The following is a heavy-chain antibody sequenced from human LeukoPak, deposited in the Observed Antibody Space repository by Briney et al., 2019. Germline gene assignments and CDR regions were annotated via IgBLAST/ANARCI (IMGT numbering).Heavy chain of an antibody. CDR2: IKQDGSEK. Sequence: GGSLRLSCAASGFTFSSYWMSWVRQAPGKGLEWLANIKQDGSEKYYVASVKGRFTISRDNAKNSLYLQMNSLRAEDTAVYYCARVGYSGYDFNDYWGQGTLVTVSS. V-gene: IGHV3-7*01. J-gene: IGHJ4*02. CDR3: ARVGYSGYDFNDY. D-gene: IGHD5-12*01. CDR1: GFTFSSYW.